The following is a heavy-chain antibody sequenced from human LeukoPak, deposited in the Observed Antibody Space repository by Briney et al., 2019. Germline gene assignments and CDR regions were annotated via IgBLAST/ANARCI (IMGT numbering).Heavy chain of an antibody. J-gene: IGHJ3*02. CDR3: ARHFRYFDWYDAFDI. Sequence: PSETLSLTCTVSGGSISSYYWNWIRQPPGRGLEWIGYIYYSGSTNYNPSLKSRVTISVDTSKNQFSLKLSSVTAADTAVYYCARHFRYFDWYDAFDIWGQGTMVTVSS. V-gene: IGHV4-59*08. CDR2: IYYSGST. CDR1: GGSISSYY. D-gene: IGHD3-9*01.